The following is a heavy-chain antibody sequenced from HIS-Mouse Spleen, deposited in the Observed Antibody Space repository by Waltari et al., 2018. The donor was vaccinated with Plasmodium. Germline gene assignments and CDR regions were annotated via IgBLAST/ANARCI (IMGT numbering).Heavy chain of an antibody. Sequence: QVQLVESVGGVVQPGRSLRLSCAAVGFLFSSSGMHWVRQAPGKGLEWVAVISYDGSNKYYADSVKGRFTISRDNSKNTLYLQMNSLRAEDTAVYYCAKDRRSSSWYVDYWGQGTLVTVSS. J-gene: IGHJ4*02. D-gene: IGHD6-13*01. V-gene: IGHV3-30*18. CDR2: ISYDGSNK. CDR3: AKDRRSSSWYVDY. CDR1: GFLFSSSG.